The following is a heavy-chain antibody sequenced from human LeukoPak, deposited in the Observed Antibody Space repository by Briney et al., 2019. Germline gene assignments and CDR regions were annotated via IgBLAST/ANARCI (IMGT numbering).Heavy chain of an antibody. CDR1: GGSISSYY. D-gene: IGHD2-2*01. V-gene: IGHV4-59*01. J-gene: IGHJ6*03. CDR2: IYYSGCT. Sequence: SETLSLTCTVSGGSISSYYWSWIRQPPGKGLEWIGYIYYSGCTNYNPSLKSRVAISVDTSKNQFSLKLSSVTAADTAVYYCARVRYCSSTSCYPYYYYYMDVWGKGTTVTVSS. CDR3: ARVRYCSSTSCYPYYYYYMDV.